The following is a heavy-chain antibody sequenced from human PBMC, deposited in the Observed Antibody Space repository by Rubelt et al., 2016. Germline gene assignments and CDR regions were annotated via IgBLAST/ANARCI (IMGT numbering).Heavy chain of an antibody. D-gene: IGHD3-22*01. V-gene: IGHV1-3*01. CDR2: IDAGNGDT. CDR1: GYTFTNYG. Sequence: QVQLVQSGAEVKKPGASVKVSCKASGYTFTNYGMHWVRQAPGQRLEWMGWIDAGNGDTKYSQKLKDRVSITRDASANTAYMELSSLRSEDTAVYYCARYYYDSSGYVYFDYWGQGTLVTVSS. CDR3: ARYYYDSSGYVYFDY. J-gene: IGHJ4*02.